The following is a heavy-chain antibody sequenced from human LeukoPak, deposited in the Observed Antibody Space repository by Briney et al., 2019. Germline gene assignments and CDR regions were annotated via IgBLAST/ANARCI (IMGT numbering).Heavy chain of an antibody. CDR3: ARGPYYYDSSGD. V-gene: IGHV4-59*01. CDR1: GGSLSSYY. J-gene: IGHJ4*02. D-gene: IGHD3-22*01. CDR2: IYYSGST. Sequence: SETLSLTCTDSGGSLSSYYWSWVRQPPGKGLGWIVYIYYSGSTNYNPSRKSRVTISVDTSKNQFSLKLSSVTAADTAVYYCARGPYYYDSSGDWGQGTLVTVSS.